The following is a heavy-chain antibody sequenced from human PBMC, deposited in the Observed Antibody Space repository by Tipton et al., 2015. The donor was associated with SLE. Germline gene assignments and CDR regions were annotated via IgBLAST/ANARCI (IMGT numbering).Heavy chain of an antibody. Sequence: TLSLTCTVSGGSISSGGYYWSWIRQSPGKGLEWIGYISYSGSTNYNSSLKSRLTISVDTSKNQFSLKLSSVTAADTAVYYCASGTLEWSHEPDYWGQGTLVTVSS. V-gene: IGHV4-31*03. CDR2: ISYSGST. J-gene: IGHJ4*02. CDR3: ASGTLEWSHEPDY. D-gene: IGHD3-3*01. CDR1: GGSISSGGYY.